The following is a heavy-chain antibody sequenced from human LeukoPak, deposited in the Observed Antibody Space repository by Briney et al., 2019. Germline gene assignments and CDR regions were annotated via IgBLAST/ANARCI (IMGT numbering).Heavy chain of an antibody. Sequence: SGPALVKPTQTLTLTCNFSGFSLRTSGMCVSWIRQPPGKALEWLARIDWDDDKYYSTSLKTRLTISKDTSKNQVVLTMTNMDPVDTATYYCARGIYYYDSSGYYPFDYWGQGTLVTVSA. D-gene: IGHD3-22*01. J-gene: IGHJ4*02. CDR3: ARGIYYYDSSGYYPFDY. V-gene: IGHV2-70*11. CDR2: IDWDDDK. CDR1: GFSLRTSGMC.